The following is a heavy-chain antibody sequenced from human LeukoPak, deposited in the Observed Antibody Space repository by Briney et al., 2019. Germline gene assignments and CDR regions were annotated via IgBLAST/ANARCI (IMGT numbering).Heavy chain of an antibody. CDR1: GYTFTNYG. J-gene: IGHJ3*02. Sequence: HAASVKVSCKASGYTFTNYGISWVRQAPGQGLEWMGWISANNGNTNYAQKLQGRVTMTTDTSTSTAYMELRSLRSDDTAVYYCARDRIYSSSIVDAFDIWGQGTMVTVSS. CDR2: ISANNGNT. V-gene: IGHV1-18*01. D-gene: IGHD6-13*01. CDR3: ARDRIYSSSIVDAFDI.